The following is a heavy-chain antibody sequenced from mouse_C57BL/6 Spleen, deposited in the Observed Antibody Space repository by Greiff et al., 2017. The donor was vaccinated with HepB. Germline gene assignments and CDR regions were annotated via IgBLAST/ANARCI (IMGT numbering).Heavy chain of an antibody. Sequence: EVKLQESGPELVKPGASVKISCKASGYSFTDYYMNWVKQSNGKSLEWIGVINPNYGTTSYNQKFKGKATLTVDQSSSTAYMQLNSLTSEDSAVYYRARTAFNWYYFDYWGQGTTLTVSS. J-gene: IGHJ2*01. CDR1: GYSFTDYY. CDR2: INPNYGTT. CDR3: ARTAFNWYYFDY. D-gene: IGHD4-1*01. V-gene: IGHV1-39*01.